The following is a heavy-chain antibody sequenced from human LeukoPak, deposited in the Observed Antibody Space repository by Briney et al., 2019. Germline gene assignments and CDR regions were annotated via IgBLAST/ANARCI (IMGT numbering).Heavy chain of an antibody. Sequence: QPGGSLRLSCAASGFTFSSYSMNWVRQAPGKGLEWVSGINWNSGSIGYADSVKGRFTISRDNAKNSLYLQMNSLRAEDTALYYCAKDVSMVRFSGAFDIWGQGTMVTVSS. CDR3: AKDVSMVRFSGAFDI. D-gene: IGHD3-10*01. J-gene: IGHJ3*02. V-gene: IGHV3-9*01. CDR2: INWNSGSI. CDR1: GFTFSSYS.